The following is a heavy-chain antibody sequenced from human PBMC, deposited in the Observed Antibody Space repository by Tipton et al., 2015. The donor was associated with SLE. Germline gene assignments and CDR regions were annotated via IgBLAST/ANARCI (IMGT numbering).Heavy chain of an antibody. J-gene: IGHJ4*02. V-gene: IGHV1-8*01. D-gene: IGHD2-2*01. CDR2: MNPNSGNT. CDR3: ARCCSSTSCTKWDY. CDR1: GYTFTSYD. Sequence: QLVQSGAEVKKPGASVRVSCKASGYTFTSYDINWVRQATGQGLEWMGWMNPNSGNTGYAQKFQGRVTMTRNTSISTAYMELSSLRSEDTAVYYCARCCSSTSCTKWDYWGQGTLVTVSS.